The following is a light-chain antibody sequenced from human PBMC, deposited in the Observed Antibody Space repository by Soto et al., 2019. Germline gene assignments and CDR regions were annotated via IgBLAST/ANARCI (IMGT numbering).Light chain of an antibody. J-gene: IGLJ2*01. CDR2: DVT. V-gene: IGLV2-14*01. Sequence: QSALTQPASVSGSPGQSITISCTGTNSDVGAYNYVSWFQQHPGKAPKLMIYDVTNRPSGVSNRFSGSKSGNTASLTISGLQAEDEGDYYCTSYTSSTTLVFGAGTKLTVL. CDR3: TSYTSSTTLV. CDR1: NSDVGAYNY.